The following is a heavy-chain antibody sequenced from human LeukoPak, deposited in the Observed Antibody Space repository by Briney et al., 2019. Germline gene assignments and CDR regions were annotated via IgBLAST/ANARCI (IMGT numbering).Heavy chain of an antibody. J-gene: IGHJ5*02. CDR3: ARRDFWSGRSGFDP. D-gene: IGHD3-3*01. Sequence: SETLSLTCTVSGGSISSGGYYWGWFRQSPGKGLEWLGSIHHSGSTYYNPSLKSQVTIPVDGSKNQYFLRLTSVTAADTAVYYCARRDFWSGRSGFDPWGQGMVVTVSS. V-gene: IGHV4-39*01. CDR1: GGSISSGGYY. CDR2: IHHSGST.